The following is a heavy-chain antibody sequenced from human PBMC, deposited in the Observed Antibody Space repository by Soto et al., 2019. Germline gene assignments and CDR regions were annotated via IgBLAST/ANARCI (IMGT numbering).Heavy chain of an antibody. CDR1: GFTFSSYA. V-gene: IGHV3-74*01. Sequence: GGSLRLSCAASGFTFSSYAMKWVRQAPGEGLDWVSLIGAGGSTTCYADSVKGRFTISRDNAKNTLYLQMNSLRAEDTAVYYCATGLSTRGYYMDAWGKGTTVTVSS. D-gene: IGHD1-26*01. CDR3: ATGLSTRGYYMDA. J-gene: IGHJ6*03. CDR2: IGAGGSTT.